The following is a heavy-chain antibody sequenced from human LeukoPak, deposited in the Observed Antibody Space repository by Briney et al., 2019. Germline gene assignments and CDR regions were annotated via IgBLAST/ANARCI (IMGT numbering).Heavy chain of an antibody. D-gene: IGHD4-17*01. CDR2: ISWNSGSI. CDR1: GFTFDDYA. Sequence: GGSLRLSCAASGFTFDDYAMHWVRQAPGKGLEWVSGISWNSGSIGYADSVKGRLTISRDNAKNSLYLQMNSLRAEDTALYYCAARGDYGGNSGGFDYWGQGTLVTVSS. J-gene: IGHJ4*02. V-gene: IGHV3-9*01. CDR3: AARGDYGGNSGGFDY.